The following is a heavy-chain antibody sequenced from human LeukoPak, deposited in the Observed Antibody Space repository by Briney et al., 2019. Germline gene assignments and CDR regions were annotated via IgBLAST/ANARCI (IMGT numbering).Heavy chain of an antibody. Sequence: PGTSLRLSCAASGFTFSSYGMHWVRQAPGKGLEWMAVIWNDGNYKFYRDSVKARFSISRDNSEGMLYLQMDSLRVEDTAVYYCAKGRVGADRPPFDYWGQGTLVTVSP. CDR2: IWNDGNYK. V-gene: IGHV3-33*06. J-gene: IGHJ4*02. CDR1: GFTFSSYG. CDR3: AKGRVGADRPPFDY. D-gene: IGHD1-26*01.